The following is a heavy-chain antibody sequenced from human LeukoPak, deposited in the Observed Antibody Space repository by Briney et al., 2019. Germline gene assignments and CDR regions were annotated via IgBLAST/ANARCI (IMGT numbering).Heavy chain of an antibody. D-gene: IGHD2-2*01. V-gene: IGHV3-30*18. J-gene: IGHJ6*02. CDR1: GFTFSSYG. CDR2: ISYDGNNK. CDR3: AKAPRGCSSTSCYLYYYYYGMDV. Sequence: GGSLRLSCAASGFTFSSYGMHWVRQAPGKGLEWVAVISYDGNNKYYADSVKGRFTISRDNSKNTLYLQMNSLRAEDTAVYYCAKAPRGCSSTSCYLYYYYYGMDVWGQGTTVTVSS.